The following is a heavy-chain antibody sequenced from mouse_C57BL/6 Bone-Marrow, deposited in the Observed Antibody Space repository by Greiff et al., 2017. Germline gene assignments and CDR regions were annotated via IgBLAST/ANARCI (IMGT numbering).Heavy chain of an antibody. J-gene: IGHJ1*03. D-gene: IGHD2-3*01. CDR2: ISSGGSYT. CDR1: GFTFSSYG. V-gene: IGHV5-6*01. Sequence: EVKLQESGGDLVKPGGSLKLSCAASGFTFSSYGMSWVRQTPDKWLEWVATISSGGSYTYYPDRVKGRFTISRDNAKNTLYLQLSSLKSEETAMYYCARDEWLLGYVDVWGTGTTVTVSS. CDR3: ARDEWLLGYVDV.